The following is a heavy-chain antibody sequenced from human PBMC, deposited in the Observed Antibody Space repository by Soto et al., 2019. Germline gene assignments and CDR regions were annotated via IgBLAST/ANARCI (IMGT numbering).Heavy chain of an antibody. D-gene: IGHD3-22*01. V-gene: IGHV4-4*07. CDR3: ASDVVGSVVPHRFEP. Sequence: QVQLQESGPGLVKASETLSLSCTVSGHSISADYWSWIRQPAGKRLEWIGRVDASGNTNYNPSLKSRVTMSVDTSKNQFFLKVRAVTAADTAMYFCASDVVGSVVPHRFEPWVQGALVTVSS. J-gene: IGHJ5*02. CDR2: VDASGNT. CDR1: GHSISADY.